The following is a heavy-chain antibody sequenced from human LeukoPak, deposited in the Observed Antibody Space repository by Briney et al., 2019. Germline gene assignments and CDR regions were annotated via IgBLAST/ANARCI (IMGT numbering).Heavy chain of an antibody. CDR1: GGSISSSSYY. Sequence: SETLSLTCTVSGGSISSSSYYWGWIRQPPGKGLEWIGSIYYSGSTYYNPPLKSRATISVDTSKNQFSLKLSSVTAADTAVYYCAREKQITFGGVIAIPRHFDPWGQGTLVTVSS. V-gene: IGHV4-39*02. D-gene: IGHD3-16*02. J-gene: IGHJ5*02. CDR3: AREKQITFGGVIAIPRHFDP. CDR2: IYYSGST.